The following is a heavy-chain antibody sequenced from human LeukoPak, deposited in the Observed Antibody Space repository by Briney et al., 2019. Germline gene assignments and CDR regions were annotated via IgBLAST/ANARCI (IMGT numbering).Heavy chain of an antibody. CDR1: GGSFSGYY. V-gene: IGHV4-34*01. Sequence: PSETLSLTCAVYGGSFSGYYWSWIRQPPGKGLEWIGEINHSGSTNYNPSLKSRVTISVDTSKNQFSLNLSSVTAADTAVYYCARATAYYCIDYWGQGTLVTVSS. D-gene: IGHD3-16*01. CDR3: ARATAYYCIDY. CDR2: INHSGST. J-gene: IGHJ4*02.